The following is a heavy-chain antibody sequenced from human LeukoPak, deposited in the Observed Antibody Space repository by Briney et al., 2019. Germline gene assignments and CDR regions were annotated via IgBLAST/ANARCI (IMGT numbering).Heavy chain of an antibody. CDR2: ISYDGSNK. J-gene: IGHJ4*02. CDR1: GFTFSSCG. V-gene: IGHV3-30*18. D-gene: IGHD3-16*01. CDR3: AKDRANWAIDD. Sequence: GGSLRLSCAASGFTFSSCGMHWVRQAPGKGLEWVAVISYDGSNKYYADSVKGRFTISRDNSKNTLFLQMNSLRVEDTAVYYCAKDRANWAIDDWGQGTQVTVSS.